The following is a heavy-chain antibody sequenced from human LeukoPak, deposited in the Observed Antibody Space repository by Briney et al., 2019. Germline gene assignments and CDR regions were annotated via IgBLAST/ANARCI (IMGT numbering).Heavy chain of an antibody. Sequence: GGSLRLSCATSGFTFSSYEMNWVRQAPGKGLEWVSYISSSGSTIYYADSVKGRFSISRDTSKNIVFLQMNNLRAEDTAVYYCARDNTISGYYEIGYWGQGTLVTVSS. CDR2: ISSSGSTI. V-gene: IGHV3-48*03. CDR1: GFTFSSYE. J-gene: IGHJ4*02. D-gene: IGHD3-22*01. CDR3: ARDNTISGYYEIGY.